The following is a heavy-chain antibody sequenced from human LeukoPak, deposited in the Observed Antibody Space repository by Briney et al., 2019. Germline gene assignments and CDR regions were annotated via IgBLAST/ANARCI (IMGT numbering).Heavy chain of an antibody. Sequence: ASVKVSCKASGGSFSSFAISWVRQAPGQGLEWMGGIIPMFGTTNYMQKFEGRVTITADGSTSTAYMEMHRLRLDDTAVFYCASDMGGQDAYRGRYNWFDPWGQGTLVTVSS. CDR1: GGSFSSFA. D-gene: IGHD5-24*01. CDR3: ASDMGGQDAYRGRYNWFDP. V-gene: IGHV1-69*13. J-gene: IGHJ5*02. CDR2: IIPMFGTT.